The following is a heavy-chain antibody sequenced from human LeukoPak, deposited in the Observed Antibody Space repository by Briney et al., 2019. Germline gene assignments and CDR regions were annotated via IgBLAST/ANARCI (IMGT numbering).Heavy chain of an antibody. CDR1: GGSFSGYY. CDR2: INHSGST. J-gene: IGHJ4*02. Sequence: SETLSLTCTVYGGSFSGYYWSWIRQPPGKGLEWIGEINHSGSTNYNPSLKSRVTISVDTSKNQFSLKLSSVTAADTAVYYCARGRGDFWSGYYYFDYWGQGTLVTVSS. CDR3: ARGRGDFWSGYYYFDY. D-gene: IGHD3-3*01. V-gene: IGHV4-34*01.